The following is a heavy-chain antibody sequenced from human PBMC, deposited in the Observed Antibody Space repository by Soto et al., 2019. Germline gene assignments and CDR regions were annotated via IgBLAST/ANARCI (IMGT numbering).Heavy chain of an antibody. Sequence: QLQLQESGPGLVKPSETLSLSCTVSGGSISSTIYYWGWIRQPPGKGLEWIGSIYYSRSTYYNPPLKSPATIPVDTSKTPFSLKLSSVTAADTAVYYCARRGIAVALSSWGQGTLVTVSS. CDR1: GGSISSTIYY. D-gene: IGHD6-19*01. CDR2: IYYSRST. J-gene: IGHJ5*02. CDR3: ARRGIAVALSS. V-gene: IGHV4-39*01.